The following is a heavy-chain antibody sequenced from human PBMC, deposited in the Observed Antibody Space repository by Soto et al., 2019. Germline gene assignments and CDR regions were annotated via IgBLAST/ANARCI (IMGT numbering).Heavy chain of an antibody. CDR2: INHSGST. CDR1: GGSFSGYY. Sequence: TLSLTCAVYGGSFSGYYWSWIRQPPGKGLEWIGEINHSGSTNYNPSLKSRVTISVDTSKNQFSLKLSSATAADTAVYYCARITIFGVVYYWGQGTLVTVSS. D-gene: IGHD3-3*01. J-gene: IGHJ4*02. V-gene: IGHV4-34*01. CDR3: ARITIFGVVYY.